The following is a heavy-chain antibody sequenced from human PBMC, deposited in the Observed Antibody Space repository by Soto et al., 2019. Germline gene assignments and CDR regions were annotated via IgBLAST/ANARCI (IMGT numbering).Heavy chain of an antibody. V-gene: IGHV1-3*01. CDR2: INAGNGNT. CDR1: GYTFTSYA. D-gene: IGHD2-21*02. J-gene: IGHJ4*02. Sequence: ASVKVSCKASGYTFTSYAMHWVRQAPGQRLEWMGWINAGNGNTKYSQKFQGRVTITRVTSASTAYMELSSLRSEDTAVYYCARVRCGGDCYLIDNWGQGTLVTVSS. CDR3: ARVRCGGDCYLIDN.